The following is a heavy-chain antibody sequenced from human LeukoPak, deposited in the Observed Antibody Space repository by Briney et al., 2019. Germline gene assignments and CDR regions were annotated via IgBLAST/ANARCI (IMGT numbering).Heavy chain of an antibody. D-gene: IGHD6-19*01. CDR1: GFTFGNNA. V-gene: IGHV3-30-3*01. CDR3: VRDPGSSGWNVQSFDH. CDR2: VSYDESNR. Sequence: GGSLRLSCEASGFTFGNNAMHWVRQSPGKGLEWVAGVSYDESNRQYGDSVKGRFTVSRDNFKNTLYLQMNSLTAEDTAVYYCVRDPGSSGWNVQSFDHWGQGTPVIVSA. J-gene: IGHJ4*02.